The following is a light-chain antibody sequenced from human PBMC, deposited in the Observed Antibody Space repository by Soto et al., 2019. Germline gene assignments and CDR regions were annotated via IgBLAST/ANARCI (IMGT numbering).Light chain of an antibody. CDR2: DAS. V-gene: IGKV1-5*01. Sequence: DIQMTPSPATLSASVVYIFTITCLASQSVRSWLAWYQQKPGTAPKLLIFDASRLESGVPSRFSGSASGTEFTLTISSLQPDDFATYYCQQYDNYPLTFGGGTKVDIK. J-gene: IGKJ4*01. CDR1: QSVRSW. CDR3: QQYDNYPLT.